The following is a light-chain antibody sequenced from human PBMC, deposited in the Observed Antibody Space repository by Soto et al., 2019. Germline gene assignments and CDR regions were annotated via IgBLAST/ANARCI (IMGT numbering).Light chain of an antibody. V-gene: IGKV3-15*01. J-gene: IGKJ1*01. CDR3: QHYNTSPPWT. CDR1: QSISSN. CDR2: RAS. Sequence: EIVMTQSPATLSVSPGERATLSCRASQSISSNLAWYQQKPGQAPRLLIYRASSRATSIPARFSGSGSGTDFTLTISSLQSEDFAVYYCQHYNTSPPWTFGQGTKVEIK.